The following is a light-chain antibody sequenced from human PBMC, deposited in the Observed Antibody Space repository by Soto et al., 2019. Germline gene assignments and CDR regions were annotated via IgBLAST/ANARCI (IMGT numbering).Light chain of an antibody. Sequence: EIVLTQSPATLSLSPGERATLSCRASQSVSSYLAWYQQKPGQAPRLLIYDASNRATGIPARFSGSGSGTDLTLTISSLEPEDFAVYYCKQRSNWLITFGQGTRLDIK. CDR1: QSVSSY. V-gene: IGKV3-11*01. CDR3: KQRSNWLIT. J-gene: IGKJ5*01. CDR2: DAS.